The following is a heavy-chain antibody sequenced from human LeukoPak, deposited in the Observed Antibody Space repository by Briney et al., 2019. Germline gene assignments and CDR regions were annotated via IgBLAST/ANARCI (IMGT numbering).Heavy chain of an antibody. CDR2: IYPGDSDT. CDR1: GYRFTSYW. Sequence: GESLKISCMCSGYRFTSYWIGWVRQMPGKGLEWMGIIYPGDSDTKYSPSFQGQVTISADKSISTAYLQWSSLQASDTAMYYCARRSSSWDRYDNWGQGTLVTVSS. CDR3: ARRSSSWDRYDN. D-gene: IGHD6-13*01. V-gene: IGHV5-51*01. J-gene: IGHJ4*02.